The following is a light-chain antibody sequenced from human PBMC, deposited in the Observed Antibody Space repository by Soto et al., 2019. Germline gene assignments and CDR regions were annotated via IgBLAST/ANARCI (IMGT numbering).Light chain of an antibody. CDR3: VTWDGSLSAFV. J-gene: IGLJ1*01. CDR2: DNN. V-gene: IGLV1-51*01. CDR1: TSNIGNNY. Sequence: QSVLTQPPSVSAAPRQKVTICCSGSTSNIGNNYVSWFQQLPGTAPKLLIYDNNRRPSGTPDRFSGSKSGTSATLGITGLQTGDEADYYCVTWDGSLSAFVFGTGTKVTVL.